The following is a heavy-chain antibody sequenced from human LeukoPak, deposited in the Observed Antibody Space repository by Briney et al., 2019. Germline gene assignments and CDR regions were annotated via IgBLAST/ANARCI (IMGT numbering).Heavy chain of an antibody. D-gene: IGHD1-26*01. CDR3: ARPKSGSHES. CDR2: ISYDGSNK. Sequence: GTSLRLSCAASGFTFSTYAMHWVRQTPGKGLEWVAVISYDGSNKYYADSVKGRFTISRDNSKNTLYLRMNSLRAEDTAVYYCARPKSGSHESWGQGTLVTVSS. V-gene: IGHV3-30-3*01. CDR1: GFTFSTYA. J-gene: IGHJ4*02.